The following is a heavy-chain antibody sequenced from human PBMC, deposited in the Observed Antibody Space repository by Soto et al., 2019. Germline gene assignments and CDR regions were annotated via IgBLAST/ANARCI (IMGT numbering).Heavy chain of an antibody. Sequence: GESLKISCKGSGYSFTSYWITWVRQMPGKGLEWMGRIDPSDSYTNYSPSFEGHVAISVDKSIGTAYLQWGSLKASDTAVYYCARHVGGSYLLFDHWGQGTLVTVSS. D-gene: IGHD1-1*01. CDR2: IDPSDSYT. CDR3: ARHVGGSYLLFDH. CDR1: GYSFTSYW. J-gene: IGHJ4*02. V-gene: IGHV5-10-1*01.